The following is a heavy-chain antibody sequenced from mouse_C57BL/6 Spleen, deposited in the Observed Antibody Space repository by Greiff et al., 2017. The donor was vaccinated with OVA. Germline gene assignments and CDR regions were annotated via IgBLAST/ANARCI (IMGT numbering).Heavy chain of an antibody. CDR3: ASSYDYYAMDY. J-gene: IGHJ4*01. D-gene: IGHD6-5*01. V-gene: IGHV3-6*01. CDR1: GYSITSGYY. CDR2: ISYDGSN. Sequence: EVKLMESGPGLVKPSQSLSLTCSVTGYSITSGYYWNWIRQFPGNKLEWMGYISYDGSNNYNPSLKNRISTTRDTSKNQFFLKLNSVTTEDTATYYCASSYDYYAMDYWGQGTSVTVSS.